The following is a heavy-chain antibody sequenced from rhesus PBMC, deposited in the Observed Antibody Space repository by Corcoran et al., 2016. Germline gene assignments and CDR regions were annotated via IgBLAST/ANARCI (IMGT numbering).Heavy chain of an antibody. V-gene: IGHV3-178*01. Sequence: EVQLVESGGGLAKPGGSLRLSCAASGFSISDYYMVWVRQGPGGVLELVSRLCNFGGTTWYSESVKGRFTISRDNAKNTRFLQMSSLRGEDTAVYYCSRDFDYWGQGVLVTVTS. CDR3: SRDFDY. J-gene: IGHJ4*01. CDR2: LCNFGGTT. CDR1: GFSISDYY.